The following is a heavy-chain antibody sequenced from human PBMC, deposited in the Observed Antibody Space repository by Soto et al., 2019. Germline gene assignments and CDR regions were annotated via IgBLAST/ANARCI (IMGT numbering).Heavy chain of an antibody. D-gene: IGHD3-22*01. CDR1: GGSISSADYY. V-gene: IGHV4-30-4*01. CDR2: IYYSGST. CDR3: ARALDSSGYSYYFDY. J-gene: IGHJ4*02. Sequence: PSETLSLTCTVSGGSISSADYYWSWIRQPPGKGLEWIGYIYYSGSTYYNPSLKSRVTISVDTSKNQFSLKLSSVTAADTAVYYCARALDSSGYSYYFDYWGQGTLVTASS.